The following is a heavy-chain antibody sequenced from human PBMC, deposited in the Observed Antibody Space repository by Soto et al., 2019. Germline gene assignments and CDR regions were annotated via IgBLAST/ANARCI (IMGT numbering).Heavy chain of an antibody. Sequence: TSETLSLTCAVYGGSFSGYYWSWIRQPPGKGLEWIGEINHSGSTNYNPSLKSRVTISVDTSKNQFSLKLSSVTAADTAVYYCARGRYGYSSGWYGLHFQHWGQGTLVTVSS. V-gene: IGHV4-34*01. CDR2: INHSGST. J-gene: IGHJ1*01. CDR1: GGSFSGYY. CDR3: ARGRYGYSSGWYGLHFQH. D-gene: IGHD6-19*01.